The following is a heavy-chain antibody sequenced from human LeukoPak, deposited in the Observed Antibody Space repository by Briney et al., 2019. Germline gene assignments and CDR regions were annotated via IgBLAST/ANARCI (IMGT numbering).Heavy chain of an antibody. J-gene: IGHJ6*02. CDR1: GFTFSRYG. CDR3: AKDGGYCSGGSCLLSVYYYYGMDV. D-gene: IGHD2-15*01. CDR2: ISGGSTTI. Sequence: GGSLRLSCAASGFTFSRYGMNWVRQAPGKGLEWVSYISGGSTTIYYADSVKGRFTISRDNSKNTLYLQMNSLRAEDTAVYYCAKDGGYCSGGSCLLSVYYYYGMDVWGQGTTVTVSS. V-gene: IGHV3-48*01.